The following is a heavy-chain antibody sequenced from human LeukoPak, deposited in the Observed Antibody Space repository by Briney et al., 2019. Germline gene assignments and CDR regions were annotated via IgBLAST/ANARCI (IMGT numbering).Heavy chain of an antibody. CDR1: GGTFSSDA. D-gene: IGHD3-3*01. V-gene: IGHV1-69*06. CDR2: IIPIFVTA. CDR3: ARDVRAPVRGFWSGYYETRDDYYYYYYMDV. J-gene: IGHJ6*03. Sequence: SLKVSRKASGGTFSSDAISWVRQAPGQGLVWMGGIIPIFVTANSAQKFQGRVTITADKSTSTAYMELSSLRSEDTAVYYCARDVRAPVRGFWSGYYETRDDYYYYYYMDVWGKGTTVTVSS.